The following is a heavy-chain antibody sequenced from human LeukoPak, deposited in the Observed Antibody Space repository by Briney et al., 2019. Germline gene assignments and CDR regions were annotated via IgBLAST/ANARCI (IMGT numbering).Heavy chain of an antibody. CDR3: VRLHGGYEDS. V-gene: IGHV4-39*07. CDR1: GGSISTSSYY. D-gene: IGHD5-12*01. Sequence: PSETLSLTCTVSGGSISTSSYYWGWVRQPPGKGLEWIGNIFYSGSTYYSPSLKSRVTISLDTSRNQFSLKLNSVTAADTAVYYCVRLHGGYEDSLGQGTLVTVSS. J-gene: IGHJ4*02. CDR2: IFYSGST.